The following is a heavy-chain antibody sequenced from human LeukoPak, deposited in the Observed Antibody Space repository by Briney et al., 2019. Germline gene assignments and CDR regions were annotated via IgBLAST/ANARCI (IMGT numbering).Heavy chain of an antibody. J-gene: IGHJ4*02. CDR2: INSDGSIT. V-gene: IGHV3-74*01. D-gene: IGHD2-8*01. CDR3: ASGYCPNGVCSYNVGY. CDR1: GFTFSGYW. Sequence: GGSLRLSCAASGFTFSGYWMHWVRQGPGKGLVWVSRINSDGSITNYADSVKGRFTISRDNAKNTLYLQINSLRAEDTAVYYCASGYCPNGVCSYNVGYWGQETLLTVSS.